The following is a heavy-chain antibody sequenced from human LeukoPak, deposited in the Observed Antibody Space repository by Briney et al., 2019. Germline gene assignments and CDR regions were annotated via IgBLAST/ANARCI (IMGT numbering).Heavy chain of an antibody. CDR1: GFTFSSYS. Sequence: GGSLSLPCAASGFTFSSYSMNWVRQAPGKGLEWVSYISSSSSTIYYADSVKGRFTISRDNAKNSLYLQMNSLRAEDTAVYYCAREEGRWLRGGDYWGQGTLVTVSS. CDR2: ISSSSSTI. V-gene: IGHV3-48*01. J-gene: IGHJ4*02. D-gene: IGHD5-24*01. CDR3: AREEGRWLRGGDY.